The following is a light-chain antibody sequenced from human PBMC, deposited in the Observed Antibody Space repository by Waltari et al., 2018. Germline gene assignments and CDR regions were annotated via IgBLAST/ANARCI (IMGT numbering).Light chain of an antibody. V-gene: IGKV3-20*01. Sequence: IMLTQSPGTLSLSPGVRATLSCRASQSISRYLAWYQQKPGQAPRLLIYDASTRATGIPDRFSGSGSGTDFSLTISRLEPEDFAVYYCQKYGSLPATFGQGTKVEIK. CDR3: QKYGSLPAT. CDR1: QSISRY. CDR2: DAS. J-gene: IGKJ1*01.